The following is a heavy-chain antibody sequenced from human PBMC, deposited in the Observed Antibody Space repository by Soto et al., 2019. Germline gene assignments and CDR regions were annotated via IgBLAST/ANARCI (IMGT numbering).Heavy chain of an antibody. D-gene: IGHD1-26*01. CDR2: IYHSGST. CDR1: GGSISSSNW. V-gene: IGHV4-4*02. CDR3: ARSYSGSYLGFLGFDY. Sequence: SETLSLTCAVSGGSISSSNWWSWVRQPPGKGLEWIGEIYHSGSTNYNPSLKSRVTISVDKSKNQFSLKLSSVTAADTAVYYCARSYSGSYLGFLGFDYWGQGTLVTVS. J-gene: IGHJ4*02.